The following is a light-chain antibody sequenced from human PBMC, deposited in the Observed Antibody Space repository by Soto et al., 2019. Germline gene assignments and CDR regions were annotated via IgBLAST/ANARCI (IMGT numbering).Light chain of an antibody. CDR3: LTWDTSLSGRV. CDR1: SSNIGNNF. Sequence: QSVLTQPPSASGTPGQKVTIYCSGASSNIGNNFVSWYQQVPGTAPKLLIYSDDQRPSGVPDRVSGSKSGTSASLAISGLRSEDVADYYCLTWDTSLSGRVFGGGTKLTVL. J-gene: IGLJ3*02. V-gene: IGLV1-47*02. CDR2: SDD.